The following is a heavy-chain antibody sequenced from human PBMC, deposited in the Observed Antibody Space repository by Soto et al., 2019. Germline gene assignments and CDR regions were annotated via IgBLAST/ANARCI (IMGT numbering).Heavy chain of an antibody. CDR2: IYHSGST. V-gene: IGHV4-30-2*01. D-gene: IGHD3-22*01. CDR3: AREGYYYDSSGYFASYGMDV. Sequence: QLQLQESGSGLVKPSQTLSLTCAVSGGSISSGGYSWSWIRQPPGKGLEWIGYIYHSGSTYYNPSLKSRVTISVDRSKNQFSLKLSSVTAADTAVYYCAREGYYYDSSGYFASYGMDVWGQGTTVTVSS. J-gene: IGHJ6*02. CDR1: GGSISSGGYS.